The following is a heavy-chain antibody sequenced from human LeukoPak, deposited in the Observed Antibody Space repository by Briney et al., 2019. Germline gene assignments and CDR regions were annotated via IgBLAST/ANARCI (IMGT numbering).Heavy chain of an antibody. Sequence: SETLSLTCSVSGGSISTSGFYWGWIRQPPGKGLEWIGTIYYSGSTYHNPSFKSRVTISVETSRNQFSLKLSSVTAADTAVYYCARHSKYYYDSSGSYVGYFQHWGQGTLVTVSS. V-gene: IGHV4-39*01. CDR3: ARHSKYYYDSSGSYVGYFQH. J-gene: IGHJ1*01. CDR2: IYYSGST. CDR1: GGSISTSGFY. D-gene: IGHD3-22*01.